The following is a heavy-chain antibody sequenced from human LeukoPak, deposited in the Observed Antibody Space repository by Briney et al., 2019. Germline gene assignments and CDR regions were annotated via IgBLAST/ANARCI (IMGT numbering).Heavy chain of an antibody. CDR2: ISTYNGNT. V-gene: IGHV1-18*01. Sequence: ASVKVSCKASGYTFTSYGISWVRQAPGQGLEWMGWISTYNGNTNYVQKLQGRVTMTTDTSTSTAYMELRSLRSDDTAVYYCARDLHRVVVRGVPHYYYYMDVWGKATTVTISS. D-gene: IGHD3-10*01. CDR3: ARDLHRVVVRGVPHYYYYMDV. J-gene: IGHJ6*03. CDR1: GYTFTSYG.